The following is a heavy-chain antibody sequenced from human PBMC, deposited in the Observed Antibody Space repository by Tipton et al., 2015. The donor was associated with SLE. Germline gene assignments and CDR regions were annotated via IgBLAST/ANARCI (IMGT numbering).Heavy chain of an antibody. Sequence: TLSLTCTVSGGSISSHYWSWIRQPPGKGLEWIGYIYYSGSTNYNPSLKSRVTISVDTSKNQFSLKLSSVTAADTAVYYRAGVGIFGGYYYYYGMDVWGQGTTVTVSS. D-gene: IGHD6-13*01. CDR2: IYYSGST. CDR1: GGSISSHY. CDR3: AGVGIFGGYYYYYGMDV. J-gene: IGHJ6*02. V-gene: IGHV4-59*11.